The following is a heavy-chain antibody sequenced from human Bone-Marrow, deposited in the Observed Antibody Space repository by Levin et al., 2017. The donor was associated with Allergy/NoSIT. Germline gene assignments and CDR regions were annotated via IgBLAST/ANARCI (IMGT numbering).Heavy chain of an antibody. CDR2: ISGFGGTT. CDR1: GFTFDTYA. D-gene: IGHD6-19*01. Sequence: GGSLRLSCAASGFTFDTYAMSWVRQAPGKGLEWVSAISGFGGTTYYADSVKGRFTISRDNSKKTVYLQMNSLRAEDTAVYYCAKDPEYSRGWPNLYYFDYWGQGTLVTVPS. J-gene: IGHJ4*02. V-gene: IGHV3-23*01. CDR3: AKDPEYSRGWPNLYYFDY.